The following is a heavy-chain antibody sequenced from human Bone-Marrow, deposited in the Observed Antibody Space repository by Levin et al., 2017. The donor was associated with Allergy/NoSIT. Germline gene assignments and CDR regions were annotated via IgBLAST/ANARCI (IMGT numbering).Heavy chain of an antibody. CDR1: GFKFFGYA. D-gene: IGHD5-12*01. CDR2: ISYDGNKE. Sequence: PGGSLRLSCAASGFKFFGYAIHWVRQGPGERLEWVAVISYDGNKEFYSDSAKGRFTISRDNSKNTAFLQMNDLRGEDTAVYYCARDNSWLRIGSDFDNWGPGTLVTVSS. J-gene: IGHJ4*02. CDR3: ARDNSWLRIGSDFDN. V-gene: IGHV3-30-3*01.